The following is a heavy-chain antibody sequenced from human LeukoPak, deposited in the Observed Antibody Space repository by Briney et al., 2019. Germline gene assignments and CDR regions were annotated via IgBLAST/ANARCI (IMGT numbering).Heavy chain of an antibody. J-gene: IGHJ4*02. D-gene: IGHD3-9*01. CDR3: ARLTTHYDFLTGDRVRYYLDF. CDR1: DYSITNYW. V-gene: IGHV5-51*01. CDR2: MFLVDSDT. Sequence: GAPLRFSCKDADYSITNYWTAWARQLPGKGLEWKGTMFLVDSDTSYSPSFQGQVTRSANKSINTAYLQWSSLKAPDTAVYYWARLTTHYDFLTGDRVRYYLDFWGQGALLTV.